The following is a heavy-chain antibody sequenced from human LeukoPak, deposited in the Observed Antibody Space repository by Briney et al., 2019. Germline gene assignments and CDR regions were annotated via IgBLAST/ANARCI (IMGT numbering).Heavy chain of an antibody. CDR3: ARRHGGSNAFDI. Sequence: GESLKISCKGSGYRFTNYWIGWVRQMPGKGLEWMGIIYPGDSDTRYSPSFQGQVTFSADKSTRTAHLQWTSLKASDTAMYFCARRHGGSNAFDIWGQGTMVTVSS. CDR1: GYRFTNYW. V-gene: IGHV5-51*01. CDR2: IYPGDSDT. D-gene: IGHD2-2*01. J-gene: IGHJ3*02.